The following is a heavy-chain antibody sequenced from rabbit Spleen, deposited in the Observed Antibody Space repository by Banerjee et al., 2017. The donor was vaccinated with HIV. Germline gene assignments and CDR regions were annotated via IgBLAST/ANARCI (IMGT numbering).Heavy chain of an antibody. D-gene: IGHD4-2*01. J-gene: IGHJ4*01. CDR3: ARSAAKSASAYFNF. CDR2: IDDVSPYTI. V-gene: IGHV1S45*01. Sequence: QEQLEESGGGLVQPEGSLTLTCKASGFSFSSDYWMCWVRQAPGKGLEWVACIDDVSPYTIYYATWAKGRFTISRTSSTTVTLQVTSLTAADTATYFCARSAAKSASAYFNFWGPGTLVTVS. CDR1: GFSFSSDYW.